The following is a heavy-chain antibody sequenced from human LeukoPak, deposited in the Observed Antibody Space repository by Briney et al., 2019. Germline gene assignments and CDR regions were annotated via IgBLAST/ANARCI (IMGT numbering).Heavy chain of an antibody. CDR1: GFTFSSYA. D-gene: IGHD6-19*01. Sequence: GGSLRLSCAASGFTFSSYAMSWVRQAPGKGLEWVSAISGSGGSTYYADSVKGRFTISRDNSKNTLYLQMNSLRAEDTAVYYCAKRLLAYSSGWYLAYWGQGTLVTVSS. J-gene: IGHJ4*02. V-gene: IGHV3-23*01. CDR3: AKRLLAYSSGWYLAY. CDR2: ISGSGGST.